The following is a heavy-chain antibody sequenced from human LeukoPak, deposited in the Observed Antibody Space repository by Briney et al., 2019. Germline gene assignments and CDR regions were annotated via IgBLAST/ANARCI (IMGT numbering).Heavy chain of an antibody. J-gene: IGHJ6*03. Sequence: ASVKVSCKASGYTFTGYYMHWVRQAPGQGLEWMGWINPNSGGTNYAQKFQGRVTMTRDTSISTAYMELSRLRSDDTAVYYCARGATQYSGSYYNYYYYYMDVWGKGTTVTVSS. CDR1: GYTFTGYY. CDR3: ARGATQYSGSYYNYYYYYMDV. V-gene: IGHV1-2*02. D-gene: IGHD1-26*01. CDR2: INPNSGGT.